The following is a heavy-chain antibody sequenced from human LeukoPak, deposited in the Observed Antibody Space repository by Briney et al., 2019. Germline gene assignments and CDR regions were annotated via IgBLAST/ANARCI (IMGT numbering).Heavy chain of an antibody. V-gene: IGHV7-4-1*02. CDR1: GYTFTSYP. CDR2: INTNTGNP. D-gene: IGHD4-23*01. J-gene: IGHJ4*02. Sequence: ASVKVSCKASGYTFTSYPMNWVRQAPRQGLEWMGWINTNTGNPTYAQGFTGRFVFSLDTSVSTAYLQISSLKAEDTAVYYCARTLSGGNCVFFDFDYWGQGTLVTVSS. CDR3: ARTLSGGNCVFFDFDY.